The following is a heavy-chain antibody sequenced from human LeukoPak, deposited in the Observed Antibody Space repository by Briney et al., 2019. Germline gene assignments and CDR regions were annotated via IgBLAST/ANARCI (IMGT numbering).Heavy chain of an antibody. CDR3: AKSWGYGDYFDY. V-gene: IGHV3-23*01. CDR2: ISGSGGGT. CDR1: GFTFSSYA. J-gene: IGHJ4*02. D-gene: IGHD4-17*01. Sequence: GGSLRLSCPASGFTFSSYAMSWVRQAPGKGLEWVSAISGSGGGTYYADSVKGRFTISRDNSKNTLYLQMNSLRAEDTAVYYCAKSWGYGDYFDYWGQGTLVTVSS.